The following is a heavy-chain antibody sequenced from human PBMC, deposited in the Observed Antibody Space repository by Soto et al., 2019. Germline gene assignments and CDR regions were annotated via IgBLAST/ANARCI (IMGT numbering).Heavy chain of an antibody. J-gene: IGHJ4*02. Sequence: QVQLVQSGAEVKKPGASVKVSCKASGYTFTSYAMHWVRQAPGQRLEWMGWINAGNGNTKYSQKFQGRVTITRDTSASTAYMELSSLRSEDTAVYYCARGEKPRAAAGTPFDHWGQGTLVTVSS. CDR3: ARGEKPRAAAGTPFDH. D-gene: IGHD6-13*01. CDR1: GYTFTSYA. V-gene: IGHV1-3*01. CDR2: INAGNGNT.